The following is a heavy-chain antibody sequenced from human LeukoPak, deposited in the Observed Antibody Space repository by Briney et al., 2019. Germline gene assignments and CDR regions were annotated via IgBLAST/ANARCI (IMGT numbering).Heavy chain of an antibody. J-gene: IGHJ4*02. V-gene: IGHV1-8*01. CDR2: MNPNSGNT. D-gene: IGHD6-19*01. Sequence: ASVKASCKASGYTFTSYDINWVRQATGQGLEWMGWMNPNSGNTGYAQKFQGRVTMTRNTSISTAYMELSSLRSEDTAVYYCARYSSGWEPFDYWGQGTLVTVSS. CDR3: ARYSSGWEPFDY. CDR1: GYTFTSYD.